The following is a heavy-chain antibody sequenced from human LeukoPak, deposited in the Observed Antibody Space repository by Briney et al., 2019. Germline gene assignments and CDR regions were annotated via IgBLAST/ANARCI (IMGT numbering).Heavy chain of an antibody. CDR3: ARAMYYYDSSGYYLAQYYFDY. Sequence: GASVKVSCKASGGTFSSYAISWVRQAPGQGLEWMGGIIPIFGTANYAQKFQGRVTITADKSTSTAYMELSSLRSDDTAVYYCARAMYYYDSSGYYLAQYYFDYWGQGTLVTVSS. CDR1: GGTFSSYA. J-gene: IGHJ4*02. V-gene: IGHV1-69*06. CDR2: IIPIFGTA. D-gene: IGHD3-22*01.